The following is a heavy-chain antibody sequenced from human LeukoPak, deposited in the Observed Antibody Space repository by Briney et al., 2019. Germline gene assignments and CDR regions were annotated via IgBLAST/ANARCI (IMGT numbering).Heavy chain of an antibody. CDR3: AKDSSSGRYFDY. V-gene: IGHV3-30*18. Sequence: GGSLRLSCAASGFTFSSYGMHWVRQAPGKGLEWVAVISYDGSNKYYADSVKGRFTISRDNSKNTLYLQMNSLRAEDTAAYYCAKDSSSGRYFDYWGQGTLVTVSS. D-gene: IGHD1-26*01. CDR1: GFTFSSYG. CDR2: ISYDGSNK. J-gene: IGHJ4*02.